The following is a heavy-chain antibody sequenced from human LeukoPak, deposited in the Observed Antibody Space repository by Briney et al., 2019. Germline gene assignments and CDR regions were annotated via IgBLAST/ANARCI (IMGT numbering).Heavy chain of an antibody. V-gene: IGHV3-23*01. CDR3: AKIQYSSSCYWFDP. J-gene: IGHJ5*02. CDR1: GFTFSSYA. CDR2: ISGSGGST. D-gene: IGHD6-6*01. Sequence: GGSLRLSCAASGFTFSSYAMSWVRQAPGKGLEWVSAISGSGGSTYYADSVKGRFTISRDNSKNTPYLQMNSLRAEDTAVYYCAKIQYSSSCYWFDPWGQGTLVTVSS.